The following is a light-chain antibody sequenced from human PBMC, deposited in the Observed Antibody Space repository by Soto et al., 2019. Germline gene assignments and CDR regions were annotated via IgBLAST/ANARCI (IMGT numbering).Light chain of an antibody. Sequence: QSVLAQPPSVSAAPGQRVTISCSGSSSNIGKNYVSWYQQLPGAAPKLLISDTNQRPSGIPYRFSASRSGTSATLGITGLQTGDEADYYCGTWDNSLSVWVFGGGTQLTVL. CDR1: SSNIGKNY. J-gene: IGLJ3*02. V-gene: IGLV1-51*01. CDR2: DTN. CDR3: GTWDNSLSVWV.